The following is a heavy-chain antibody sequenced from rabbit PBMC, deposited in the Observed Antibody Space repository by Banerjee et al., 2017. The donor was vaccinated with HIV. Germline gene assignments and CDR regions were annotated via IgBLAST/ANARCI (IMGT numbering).Heavy chain of an antibody. CDR1: GIDFSSYG. V-gene: IGHV1S45*01. D-gene: IGHD2-1*01. CDR2: IYVGSSGST. J-gene: IGHJ4*01. CDR3: ARLIYDDYGDYFNL. Sequence: QEQLVESGGGLVTLGGSLKLSCKASGIDFSSYGISWVRQAPGKGLEWIAYIYVGSSGSTYYASWAKGRFTVSKTSSTTVTLQMTSLTAADTATYFCARLIYDDYGDYFNLWGQGTLVTVS.